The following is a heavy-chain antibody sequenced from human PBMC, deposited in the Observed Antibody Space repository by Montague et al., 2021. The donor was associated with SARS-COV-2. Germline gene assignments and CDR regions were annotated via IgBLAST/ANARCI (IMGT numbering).Heavy chain of an antibody. CDR3: AVYTAVV. V-gene: IGHV3-48*03. Sequence: SLRLSCAGTGFSFSTYNTNWVRQAPGKGLEWISHMSAGGNTRYYADSVKGRFTVSRDNAKNSLYLQMDNLRAEDTAVYYCAVYTAVVLGQGTMVTVSS. D-gene: IGHD5-18*01. CDR2: MSAGGNTR. CDR1: GFSFSTYN. J-gene: IGHJ3*01.